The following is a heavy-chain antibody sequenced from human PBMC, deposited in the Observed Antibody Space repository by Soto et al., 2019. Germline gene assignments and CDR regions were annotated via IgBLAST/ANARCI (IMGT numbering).Heavy chain of an antibody. J-gene: IGHJ5*02. CDR2: IVPMFGTA. CDR1: GGTFGNTA. V-gene: IGHV1-69*12. D-gene: IGHD3-3*01. CDR3: ARDGDPGYTFWSGPLGGGRFDP. Sequence: QVQLVQSGAEVKKPGSSVNVSCKTSGGTFGNTAVTWVRQAPGQGLEWMGGIVPMFGTANYAQKFQGRVTITADESTNTASMELRSLTSDDTAVYYCARDGDPGYTFWSGPLGGGRFDPWGQGTLVTVSS.